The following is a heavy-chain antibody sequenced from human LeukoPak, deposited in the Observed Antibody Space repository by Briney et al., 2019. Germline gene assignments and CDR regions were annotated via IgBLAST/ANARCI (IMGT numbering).Heavy chain of an antibody. V-gene: IGHV1-2*02. CDR2: INPNSGGT. CDR1: GYTFTGYY. J-gene: IGHJ4*02. Sequence: ASVTVSCKASGYTFTGYYMHWVRQAPGQGLEWMGWINPNSGGTNYAQKFQGRVTMTRDTSISTAYMELSRLRSDDTAVYYCARGMVYAPLPDYWGQGTLVTVSS. D-gene: IGHD2-8*01. CDR3: ARGMVYAPLPDY.